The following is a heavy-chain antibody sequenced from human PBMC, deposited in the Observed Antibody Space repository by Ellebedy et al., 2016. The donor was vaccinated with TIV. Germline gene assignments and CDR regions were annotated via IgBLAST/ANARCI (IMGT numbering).Heavy chain of an antibody. D-gene: IGHD1-7*01. V-gene: IGHV3-48*04. CDR3: AKLARQLDY. Sequence: GGSLRLXCAASGFTFSGSSMNWVRQAPGKGLEWISYIMSSGSTIHYADSVKGRFTISRDNAQGSLYLQMNSLRAEDTAVYYCAKLARQLDYWGQGTLVTVSS. J-gene: IGHJ4*02. CDR1: GFTFSGSS. CDR2: IMSSGSTI.